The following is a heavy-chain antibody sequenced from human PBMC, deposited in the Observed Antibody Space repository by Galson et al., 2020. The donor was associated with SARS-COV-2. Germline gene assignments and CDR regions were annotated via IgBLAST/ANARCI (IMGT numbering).Heavy chain of an antibody. Sequence: ASVKVSCKASGYTLPSYDLHWVRQATGQGLAWMGWMSPNTGNTGHAQQFQGRIPLTRNTSLGPADLELKRLSFEDTAFYYWASGVTLVRGATRGCDPWGQGTLVTVSS. V-gene: IGHV1-8*01. CDR1: GYTLPSYD. CDR2: MSPNTGNT. CDR3: ASGVTLVRGATRGCDP. J-gene: IGHJ5*02. D-gene: IGHD3-10*01.